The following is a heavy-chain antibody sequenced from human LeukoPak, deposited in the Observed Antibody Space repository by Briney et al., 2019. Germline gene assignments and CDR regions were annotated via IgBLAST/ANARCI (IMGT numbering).Heavy chain of an antibody. J-gene: IGHJ3*02. CDR3: ARERIWGGATGTTGGDAFDI. CDR2: ISYDGSNK. V-gene: IGHV3-30*04. D-gene: IGHD4-17*01. Sequence: GGSLRLSCAASGFTFSSYAMHWVRQAPGKGLEWVAVISYDGSNKYYADSVKGRFTISRDNSKNTLYLQMNSLRAEDTAVYYCARERIWGGATGTTGGDAFDIWGQGTMVTVSS. CDR1: GFTFSSYA.